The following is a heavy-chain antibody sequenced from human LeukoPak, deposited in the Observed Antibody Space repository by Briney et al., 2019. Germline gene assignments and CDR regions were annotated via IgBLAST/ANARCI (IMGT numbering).Heavy chain of an antibody. V-gene: IGHV3-7*02. CDR1: GFTFSSYW. CDR3: AQGGTGSTDWFDP. J-gene: IGHJ5*02. D-gene: IGHD1-7*01. CDR2: IKQDGSEK. Sequence: PGGSLRLSCAASGFTFSSYWMSWVRQAPGKGLEWVANIKQDGSEKYYVDSVKGRFTISRDNAKNSLYLQMNSLRAEDTAVYYCAQGGTGSTDWFDPWGRGTLVTVSS.